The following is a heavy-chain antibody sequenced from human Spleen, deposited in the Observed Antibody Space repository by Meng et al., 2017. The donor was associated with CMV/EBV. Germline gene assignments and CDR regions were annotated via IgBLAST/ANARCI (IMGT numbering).Heavy chain of an antibody. CDR3: ARAPVAALFVWNRGKWFDP. J-gene: IGHJ5*02. D-gene: IGHD6-19*01. V-gene: IGHV1-24*01. CDR2: FDPEHGET. CDR1: GYSLIEFS. Sequence: ASVKVSCKVSGYSLIEFSMHWVRQAPGKGLEWMGGFDPEHGETIYAQNLQGRITLTEDTSITTAYMELSNLISDDTAVYYCARAPVAALFVWNRGKWFDPWGQGTLVTVSS.